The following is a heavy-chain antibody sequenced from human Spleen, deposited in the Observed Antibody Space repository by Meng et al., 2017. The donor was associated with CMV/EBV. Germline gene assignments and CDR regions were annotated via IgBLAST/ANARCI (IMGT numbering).Heavy chain of an antibody. CDR2: INHSGST. D-gene: IGHD2-15*01. V-gene: IGHV4-34*01. J-gene: IGHJ2*01. Sequence: GSLRLSCAVYGGSFSGYYWSWIRQPPGKGLEWIGEINHSGSTNYNPSLKSRVTISVDTSKNQFSLKLSSVTAADTAVYFCARFRGSGGYGYWYLDLWGRGTLVTVSS. CDR1: GGSFSGYY. CDR3: ARFRGSGGYGYWYLDL.